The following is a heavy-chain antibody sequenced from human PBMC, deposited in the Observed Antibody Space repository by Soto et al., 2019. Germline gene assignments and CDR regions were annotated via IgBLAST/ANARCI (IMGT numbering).Heavy chain of an antibody. J-gene: IGHJ6*03. CDR1: GDSISSSNYF. CDR3: VRIRRFSDYVDV. V-gene: IGHV4-39*01. Sequence: PSETLSLTCTVSGDSISSSNYFWGWVRQPPGKGLEWMGNIFYSGSTYYSPSLKSRVTISVDMSKTQFSLKLSSVNAADTAVYFRVRIRRFSDYVDVWGKGTTVTVSS. CDR2: IFYSGST. D-gene: IGHD3-3*01.